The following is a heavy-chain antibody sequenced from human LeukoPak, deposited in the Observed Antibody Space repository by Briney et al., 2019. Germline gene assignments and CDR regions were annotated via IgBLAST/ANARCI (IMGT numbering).Heavy chain of an antibody. J-gene: IGHJ4*02. D-gene: IGHD3-3*01. CDR1: GGSISSYY. CDR3: ARTRYSSSYHAFDN. Sequence: SETLSLTCTVSGGSISSYYWSWIRQHPGKGLEWIGYTFYSGSTYYNPSLKSRVTISVDTSKNQFSLKLSSVTAADTAVYYCARTRYSSSYHAFDNWGQGTLVTVSS. CDR2: TFYSGST. V-gene: IGHV4-59*06.